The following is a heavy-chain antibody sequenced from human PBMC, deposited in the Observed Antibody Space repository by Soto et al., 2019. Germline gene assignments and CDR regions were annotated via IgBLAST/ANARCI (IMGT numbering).Heavy chain of an antibody. D-gene: IGHD3-3*01. CDR1: GYSFTAYG. J-gene: IGHJ6*02. Sequence: QVQVVQSGDAVKETGASVRVSCKTSGYSFTAYGISWVRQAPGQGLEWMGWISCYNGKTKYAQKVQGRVTMTTDTARSTAYMEVRSLRSDDTAMYYCARDAPPPELRFLEWHNYVYTGMDGWGQGPTFTVS. CDR2: ISCYNGKT. V-gene: IGHV1-18*01. CDR3: ARDAPPPELRFLEWHNYVYTGMDG.